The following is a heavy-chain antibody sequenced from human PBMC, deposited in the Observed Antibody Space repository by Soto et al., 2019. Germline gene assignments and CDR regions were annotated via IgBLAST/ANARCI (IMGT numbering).Heavy chain of an antibody. CDR2: IEHNGNN. Sequence: PSETLSLTCAVYGGTFSGYFWTWVRQPPGKGLEWIGEIEHNGNNNINPSLKSRVTLSVDTSKNQISLTLTSVTAADTAVYYRARDSRYFPYSGQGTLVTVS. D-gene: IGHD3-10*01. CDR1: GGTFSGYF. CDR3: ARDSRYFPY. V-gene: IGHV4-34*08. J-gene: IGHJ4*02.